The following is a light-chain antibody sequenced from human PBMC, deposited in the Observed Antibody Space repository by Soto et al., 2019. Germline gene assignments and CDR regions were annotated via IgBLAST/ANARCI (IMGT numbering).Light chain of an antibody. CDR3: AAWDDSLNGVV. J-gene: IGLJ2*01. V-gene: IGLV1-44*01. CDR1: SSNIGSNT. CDR2: SNN. Sequence: QSALTQPPSASGTPGQRVTISCSGSSSNIGSNTVNWYQQPPGTAPKLLIYSNNQRPSGVPDRFSGSKSGTSASLAISGLQSEDEADYYCAAWDDSLNGVVFGGGTQLTVL.